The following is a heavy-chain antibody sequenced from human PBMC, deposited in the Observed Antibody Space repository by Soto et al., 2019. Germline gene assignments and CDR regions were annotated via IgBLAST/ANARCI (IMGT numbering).Heavy chain of an antibody. CDR3: ARSDRGYSYVVYGMDV. CDR2: ISGSGGST. D-gene: IGHD5-18*01. Sequence: GGSLRLSCAASGFTFSSYAMSWVRQAPGKGLEWVSAISGSGGSTYYADSVKGRFTISRDNSKNTLYLQMNSLRAEDTAVYYCARSDRGYSYVVYGMDVWGQGATVTVSS. V-gene: IGHV3-23*01. CDR1: GFTFSSYA. J-gene: IGHJ6*02.